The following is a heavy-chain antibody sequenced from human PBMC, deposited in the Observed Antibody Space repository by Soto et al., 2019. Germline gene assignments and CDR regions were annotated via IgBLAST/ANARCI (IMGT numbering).Heavy chain of an antibody. CDR2: IYAGDSDT. CDR3: ASQVVPAGTIYYYYYLDV. CDR1: GYSFTSYW. D-gene: IGHD2-2*01. Sequence: GGALKIYCKGSGYSFTSYWNGWVRQMPGKGLEWMGIIYAGDSDTRYSPSFQGQVTISADKSISTAYLQWSSLKASDTAMYYCASQVVPAGTIYYYYYLDVWGKGTTVPVSS. J-gene: IGHJ6*03. V-gene: IGHV5-51*01.